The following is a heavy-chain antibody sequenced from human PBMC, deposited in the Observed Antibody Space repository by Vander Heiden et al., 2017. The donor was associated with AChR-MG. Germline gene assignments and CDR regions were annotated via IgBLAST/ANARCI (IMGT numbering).Heavy chain of an antibody. CDR3: ARGGNSGSYCVDY. J-gene: IGHJ4*02. V-gene: IGHV3-21*01. CDR2: ISSSSSYI. Sequence: EVQLVESGGGLVKPGGSLRLSCAASGFTFSSYSMNGVRQAAGKGLEWVSSISSSSSYIYYADSVKGRFTISRDNAKNSLYLQMNSLRAEDTAVYYCARGGNSGSYCVDYWGQGTLVTVSS. D-gene: IGHD1-26*01. CDR1: GFTFSSYS.